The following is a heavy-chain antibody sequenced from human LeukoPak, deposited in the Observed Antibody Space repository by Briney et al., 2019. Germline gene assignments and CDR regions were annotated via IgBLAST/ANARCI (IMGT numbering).Heavy chain of an antibody. J-gene: IGHJ6*02. CDR1: GFTFSSYS. CDR2: ISSSSSYI. V-gene: IGHV3-21*01. D-gene: IGHD3-10*01. CDR3: AREVTMVRGPMDV. Sequence: GSLRLSCAASGFTFSSYSMNWVRQAPGKGLEWVSSISSSSSYIYYADSVKGRFTISRDNAKNSLYLQMNSLRAEDTAVYYCAREVTMVRGPMDVWGQGTTVTVSS.